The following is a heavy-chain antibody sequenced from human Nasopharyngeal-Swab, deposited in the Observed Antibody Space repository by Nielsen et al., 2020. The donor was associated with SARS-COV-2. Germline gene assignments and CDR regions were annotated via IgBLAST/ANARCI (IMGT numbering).Heavy chain of an antibody. V-gene: IGHV3-23*01. CDR3: AKGDLKWVQHKYAMDV. CDR2: ISGSGGST. Sequence: GGSLRLSCAASGFSFRNYAMTWVRQAPGKGLEWVSGISGSGGSTYYADSVKGRFTISRDNSKNTLYLQMNSLRGEDTAVYYCAKGDLKWVQHKYAMDVWGQGTTVTVSS. J-gene: IGHJ6*02. CDR1: GFSFRNYA. D-gene: IGHD1-26*01.